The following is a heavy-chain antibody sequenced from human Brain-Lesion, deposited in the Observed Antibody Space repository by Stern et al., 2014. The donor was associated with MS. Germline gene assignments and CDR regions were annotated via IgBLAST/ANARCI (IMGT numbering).Heavy chain of an antibody. Sequence: VHLVESGGGLVQPGRSLRLSCAASGFIFDDYAIHWVRHAPGKGLEWVSGITSDSGTIVYADSVKGRFTISRDNAKNSLYLQMNSLRVEDTAFYYCATLDFVRPAAGRGWFDPWGQGTLVTVSS. J-gene: IGHJ5*02. CDR2: ITSDSGTI. V-gene: IGHV3-9*01. D-gene: IGHD3-3*01. CDR1: GFIFDDYA. CDR3: ATLDFVRPAAGRGWFDP.